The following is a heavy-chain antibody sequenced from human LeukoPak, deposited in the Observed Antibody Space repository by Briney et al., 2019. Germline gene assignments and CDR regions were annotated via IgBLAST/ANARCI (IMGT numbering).Heavy chain of an antibody. CDR3: AREGGYLGITMVRGVIGWFDP. CDR1: GYTFTSYY. D-gene: IGHD3-10*01. Sequence: ASVKVSCKASGYTFTSYYMHWVRQAPGRGLEWMGIINPSGGSTSYAQKFQGRVTMTRDTSTSTVYMELSSLRSEDTAVYYCAREGGYLGITMVRGVIGWFDPWGQGTLVTVSS. V-gene: IGHV1-46*01. J-gene: IGHJ5*02. CDR2: INPSGGST.